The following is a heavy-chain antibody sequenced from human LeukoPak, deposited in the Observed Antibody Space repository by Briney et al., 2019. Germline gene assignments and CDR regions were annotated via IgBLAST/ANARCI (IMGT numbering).Heavy chain of an antibody. Sequence: GGSLRLSCAASGFTFSSYAMSWVRQAPGKGLEWVSAISGSGGSTYYADSVKGRFTISRDNSKNTLYLQMNSLRAEGTAVYYCAKAGLPTTLSYYYYYYMDVWGKGTTVTVSS. CDR1: GFTFSSYA. J-gene: IGHJ6*03. D-gene: IGHD1-1*01. CDR3: AKAGLPTTLSYYYYYYMDV. V-gene: IGHV3-23*01. CDR2: ISGSGGST.